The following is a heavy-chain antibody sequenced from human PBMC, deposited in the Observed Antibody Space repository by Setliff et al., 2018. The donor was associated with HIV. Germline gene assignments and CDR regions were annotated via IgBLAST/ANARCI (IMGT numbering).Heavy chain of an antibody. V-gene: IGHV1-69*10. CDR3: ARDVSEWEPYWYFDL. Sequence: GASVKVSCKASGGTFSSYVINWVRQAPGQGLEWMGGAIPMLGIANHVHKFQGRVTITADKSTSTAYMELNSLRSEETAVYYCARDVSEWEPYWYFDLWGRGTLVTV. CDR2: AIPMLGIA. J-gene: IGHJ2*01. CDR1: GGTFSSYV. D-gene: IGHD1-26*01.